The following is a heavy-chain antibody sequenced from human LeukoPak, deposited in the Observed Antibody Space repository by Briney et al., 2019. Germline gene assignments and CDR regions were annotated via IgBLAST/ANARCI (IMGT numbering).Heavy chain of an antibody. J-gene: IGHJ4*02. CDR3: ARHPFSAPFDY. Sequence: SQTLSLTCTVSGGSMNNYYWSWIRQPPGKGLEWIAYAYHTGHTHYNPSLKSRVTISLDTSKSQVSLKVNSVTAADTAVYYCARHPFSAPFDYWGQGTLVTVSS. CDR1: GGSMNNYY. V-gene: IGHV4-59*08. CDR2: AYHTGHT. D-gene: IGHD6-19*01.